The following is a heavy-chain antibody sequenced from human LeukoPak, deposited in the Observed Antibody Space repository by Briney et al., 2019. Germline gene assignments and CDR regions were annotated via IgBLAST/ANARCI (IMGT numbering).Heavy chain of an antibody. J-gene: IGHJ4*02. CDR1: GFTVDSNY. CDR3: ARGRGADYGGNSGYFDY. Sequence: PGGSLRLSCAASGFTVDSNYLSWVRQAPGKGLVWVSRITNDGSSTTYADSVKGRFTISRDNAKNMLYLQVNSLRAEDTAVYYCARGRGADYGGNSGYFDYWGQGTLVTVSS. CDR2: ITNDGSST. V-gene: IGHV3-74*01. D-gene: IGHD4-23*01.